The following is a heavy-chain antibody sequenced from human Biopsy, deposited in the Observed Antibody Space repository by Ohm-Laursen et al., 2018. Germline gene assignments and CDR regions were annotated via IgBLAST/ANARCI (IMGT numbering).Heavy chain of an antibody. J-gene: IGHJ5*02. Sequence: ASVKVSCNASGYTFTTYDITWVRQATGQGPEWMGWMNPVSGNTGYAHKFRGRVTMTSDSSISTAYLEVSSLTFEDTAVYYWARAGRYRLLSDPWGQGTLVTVSS. CDR2: MNPVSGNT. CDR3: ARAGRYRLLSDP. CDR1: GYTFTTYD. D-gene: IGHD2/OR15-2a*01. V-gene: IGHV1-8*01.